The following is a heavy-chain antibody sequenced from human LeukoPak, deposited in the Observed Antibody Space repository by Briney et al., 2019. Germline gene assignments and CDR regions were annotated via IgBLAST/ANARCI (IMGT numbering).Heavy chain of an antibody. CDR2: ISGSGGST. D-gene: IGHD1-1*01. CDR3: AKLTTGTTSYYYYYMDV. Sequence: GGSLRLSCAASGFTFSSYAMSWVRQAPGKGLEWVSAISGSGGSTHYADSVKGRFTISRDNSKNTLYLQMNSLRAEDTAVYYCAKLTTGTTSYYYYYMDVWGKGTTVTVSS. V-gene: IGHV3-23*01. J-gene: IGHJ6*03. CDR1: GFTFSSYA.